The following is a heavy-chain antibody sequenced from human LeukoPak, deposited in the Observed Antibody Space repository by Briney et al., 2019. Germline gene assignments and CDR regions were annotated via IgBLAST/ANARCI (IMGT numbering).Heavy chain of an antibody. Sequence: ASVKVSCKASGYTFTGYYMHWVRQAPGQGLEWMGWINPNSGGTNYAQKFQGGVTMTRDTSISTAYMELSRLRSDDTAVYYCARDQVVTAIFDYWGQGTLVTVSS. V-gene: IGHV1-2*02. CDR1: GYTFTGYY. CDR3: ARDQVVTAIFDY. J-gene: IGHJ4*02. CDR2: INPNSGGT. D-gene: IGHD2-21*02.